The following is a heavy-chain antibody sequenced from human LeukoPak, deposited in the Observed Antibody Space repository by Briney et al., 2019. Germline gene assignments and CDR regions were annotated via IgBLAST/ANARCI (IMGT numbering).Heavy chain of an antibody. CDR1: GGSISSTSYY. CDR3: ARHLGSSSWFDY. Sequence: PSETLSLTCTVSGGSISSTSYYWGWIRQPPGKGLEWIGGIYYTGSAYYNPSLKSRVTISVDTSKNQFSLKLSSVTAADTAVYYCARHLGSSSWFDYWGQGALATVSS. D-gene: IGHD6-13*01. CDR2: IYYTGSA. V-gene: IGHV4-39*01. J-gene: IGHJ4*02.